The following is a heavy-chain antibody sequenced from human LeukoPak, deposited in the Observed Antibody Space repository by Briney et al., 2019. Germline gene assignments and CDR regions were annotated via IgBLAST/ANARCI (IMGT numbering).Heavy chain of an antibody. CDR1: GGSFSDYY. CDR3: ARGLRRYSKAFPFDY. CDR2: INHSGNT. D-gene: IGHD5-18*01. V-gene: IGHV4-34*01. Sequence: SETLSLTCAVYGGSFSDYYWSWIRQPPGKGLEWIEEINHSGNTIYNPSLKSRVTISVDTSKHQFSLRLSSVTAADTTVYYCARGLRRYSKAFPFDYWGQGTLVTVSS. J-gene: IGHJ4*02.